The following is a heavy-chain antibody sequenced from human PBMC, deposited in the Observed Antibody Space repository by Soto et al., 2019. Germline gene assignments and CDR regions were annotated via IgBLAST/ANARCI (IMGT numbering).Heavy chain of an antibody. Sequence: GGSLRLSCTASGFTFSSYVMSWVRQAPGKGLEWVSGISGSGGSTYYADSVRGRFTVSRDNSKNALFLQVDSLRAEDTAVYYCAKSPSGDRCYSFDCWGQGTLVTVSS. CDR3: AKSPSGDRCYSFDC. J-gene: IGHJ4*02. CDR1: GFTFSSYV. V-gene: IGHV3-23*01. D-gene: IGHD2-15*01. CDR2: ISGSGGST.